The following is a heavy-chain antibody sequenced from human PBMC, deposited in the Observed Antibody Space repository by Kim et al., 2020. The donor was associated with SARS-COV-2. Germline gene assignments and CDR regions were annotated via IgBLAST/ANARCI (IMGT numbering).Heavy chain of an antibody. D-gene: IGHD3-10*01. CDR3: ARDVLMDV. CDR1: GGSFSGYY. Sequence: SETLSLTCAVYGGSFSGYYWSWIRQPPGKGLEWIGEINHSGSTNYNPSLKSRVTISVDTSKNQFSLKLSSVTAADTAVYYCARDVLMDVWGQGTTVTVSS. J-gene: IGHJ6*02. CDR2: INHSGST. V-gene: IGHV4-34*01.